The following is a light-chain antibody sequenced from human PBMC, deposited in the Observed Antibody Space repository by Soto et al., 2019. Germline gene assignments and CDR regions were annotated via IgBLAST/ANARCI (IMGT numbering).Light chain of an antibody. Sequence: QSVLTQPPSVSGAPGQRVTISCTGSSSNIGAGYDVHGYQQLPGTAPKLLFYGNSNRPSGVPDRFSGSKSGTSASLAITGLQAEDEADYYCQSYDSSLSGYVVFGGGTKLTVL. CDR1: SSNIGAGYD. CDR2: GNS. CDR3: QSYDSSLSGYVV. J-gene: IGLJ2*01. V-gene: IGLV1-40*01.